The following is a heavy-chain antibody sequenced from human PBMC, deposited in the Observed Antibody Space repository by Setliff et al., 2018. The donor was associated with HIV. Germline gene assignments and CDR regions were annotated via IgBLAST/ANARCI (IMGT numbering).Heavy chain of an antibody. CDR3: ARAPCSGGSCAYWYFDL. CDR1: GGSFSGYY. CDR2: INHSGST. Sequence: SETLSLTCAVYGGSFSGYYWSWIRQPPGKGLEWIGEINHSGSTNYNPSLKSRVTISVDTSKNQFSLKLSSVTAADTAVYYCARAPCSGGSCAYWYFDLWGRGTLVTVS. J-gene: IGHJ2*01. D-gene: IGHD2-15*01. V-gene: IGHV4-34*01.